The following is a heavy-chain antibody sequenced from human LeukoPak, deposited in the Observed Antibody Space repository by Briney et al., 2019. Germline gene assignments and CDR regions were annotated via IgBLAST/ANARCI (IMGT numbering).Heavy chain of an antibody. CDR1: GFTFNTFH. CDR3: PYSAWDV. CDR2: ITPSGESA. J-gene: IGHJ6*04. Sequence: SGGSLRLSCAASGFTFNTFHMSWVRQAPGKGLEWVSSITPSGESANYADSVKGRFTISRDNSKNTLYLQMNSLRAEDTAVYYCPYSAWDVWGKGTTVTVSS. V-gene: IGHV3-23*01. D-gene: IGHD5-18*01.